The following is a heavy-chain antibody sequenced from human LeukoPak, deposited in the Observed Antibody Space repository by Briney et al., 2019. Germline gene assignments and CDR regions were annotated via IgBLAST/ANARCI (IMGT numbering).Heavy chain of an antibody. J-gene: IGHJ4*02. D-gene: IGHD2-15*01. Sequence: GGSLRLSCAASGFTFSSYWMHWVRQAPGRGLVWVSRINTDGSSTSYADSVKGRFTISRDNAKNTLYLQMNSLRAEDTAVYYCARDAPLVGGSGHPDYWGQGTLVTVSS. V-gene: IGHV3-74*01. CDR2: INTDGSST. CDR1: GFTFSSYW. CDR3: ARDAPLVGGSGHPDY.